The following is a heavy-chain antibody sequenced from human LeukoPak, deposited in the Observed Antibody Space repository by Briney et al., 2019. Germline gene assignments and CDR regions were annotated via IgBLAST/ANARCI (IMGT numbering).Heavy chain of an antibody. CDR1: GGSISSYY. CDR3: AAGYSSSYDAFDI. D-gene: IGHD6-13*01. Sequence: PSETLSLTCTVSGGSISSYYWSWIRQPAGKGLEWIGRIYTSGSTNYNPSLKSRVTMSVDTSKNQFSLKPSSVTAADTAVYYCAAGYSSSYDAFDIWGQWTMVTVSS. J-gene: IGHJ3*02. V-gene: IGHV4-4*07. CDR2: IYTSGST.